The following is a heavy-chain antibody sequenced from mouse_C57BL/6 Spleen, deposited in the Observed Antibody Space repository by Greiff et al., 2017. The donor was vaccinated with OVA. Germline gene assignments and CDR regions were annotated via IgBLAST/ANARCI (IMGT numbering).Heavy chain of an antibody. Sequence: VQLQQPGAELVKPGASVKLSCKASGYTFTSYWMHWVKQRPGQGLEWIGKIHPNSGSTNYNEKFKSKATLTVDKSSSTAYMQLSSLTSEDSAVYYCARGGLLRSGDYWGQGTTLTVSS. V-gene: IGHV1-64*01. CDR3: ARGGLLRSGDY. J-gene: IGHJ2*01. D-gene: IGHD1-1*01. CDR2: IHPNSGST. CDR1: GYTFTSYW.